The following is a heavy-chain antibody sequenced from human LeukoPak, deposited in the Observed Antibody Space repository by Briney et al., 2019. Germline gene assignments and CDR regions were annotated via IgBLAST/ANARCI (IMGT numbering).Heavy chain of an antibody. D-gene: IGHD2-2*01. CDR2: ISAYNGNT. Sequence: ASVKVSCKASGYTFTSYGISWVRQAPGQGLEWMGWISAYNGNTNYAQKLQGRVTMTTDTSTSTAYMELRSLRSDDTAVYYCARDSTPPSIVVVPAAMGYWGRGTLVTVSS. V-gene: IGHV1-18*01. CDR3: ARDSTPPSIVVVPAAMGY. CDR1: GYTFTSYG. J-gene: IGHJ4*02.